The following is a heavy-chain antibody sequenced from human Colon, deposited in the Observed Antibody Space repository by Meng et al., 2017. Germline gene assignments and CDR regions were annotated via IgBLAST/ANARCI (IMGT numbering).Heavy chain of an antibody. CDR3: ARSFWGFNYKIDY. CDR2: IGYSSSYI. J-gene: IGHJ4*02. V-gene: IGHV3-21*01. CDR1: GFTFSSYS. D-gene: IGHD7-27*01. Sequence: EVQLVESGGGLVKPGGSLRLSCAASGFTFSSYSMNWVRQAPGKGLEWVSSIGYSSSYIYYADSVKGRFTISRDNAKNSLYLQMNSLRAEDTAVYYCARSFWGFNYKIDYWGQGTLVTVSS.